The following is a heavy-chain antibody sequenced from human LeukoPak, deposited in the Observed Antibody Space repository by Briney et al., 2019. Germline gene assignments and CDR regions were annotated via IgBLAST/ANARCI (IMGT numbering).Heavy chain of an antibody. CDR3: ARVLRGSSSWYDSDAFDI. J-gene: IGHJ3*02. CDR1: GFTFSSYE. D-gene: IGHD6-13*01. V-gene: IGHV3-48*03. CDR2: ISGSGSTI. Sequence: SGGSLRLSCAASGFTFSSYEMNWVRQAPGKGLEWISYISGSGSTIYYADSVKGRFTISRDNARSSLYLQLNSLRAEDTAVYYCARVLRGSSSWYDSDAFDIWGQGTMVTVSS.